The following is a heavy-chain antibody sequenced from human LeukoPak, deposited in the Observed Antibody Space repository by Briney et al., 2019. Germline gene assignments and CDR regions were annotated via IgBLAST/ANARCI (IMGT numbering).Heavy chain of an antibody. J-gene: IGHJ4*02. CDR3: ARVTGYMIEDYFDY. CDR2: IYYSGST. Sequence: SETLSLTCTVSGGSIRSHYWSWIRQPPGKGLEWIGYIYYSGSTNYKPSLKSRVTISVETSKNQSSLKLRSVTAADTAVYYCARVTGYMIEDYFDYWGQGTLVTVSS. D-gene: IGHD3-22*01. V-gene: IGHV4-59*11. CDR1: GGSIRSHY.